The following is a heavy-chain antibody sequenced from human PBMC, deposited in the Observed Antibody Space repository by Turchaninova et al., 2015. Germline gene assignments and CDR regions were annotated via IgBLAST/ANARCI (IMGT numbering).Heavy chain of an antibody. CDR3: ARRAYGDYSYSFDY. CDR1: GYSVKSGYS. J-gene: IGHJ4*02. D-gene: IGHD4-17*01. Sequence: QVQLQESGPGLVKPSETLSLACAVSGYSVKSGYSWGWIGQPPGKGVEWNGNIYHSGSTYYNPSRKSRVTVSVDTSKNQFPLDLSSVTAADTAVYYCARRAYGDYSYSFDYWGQGTLVTVSS. V-gene: IGHV4-38-2*01. CDR2: IYHSGST.